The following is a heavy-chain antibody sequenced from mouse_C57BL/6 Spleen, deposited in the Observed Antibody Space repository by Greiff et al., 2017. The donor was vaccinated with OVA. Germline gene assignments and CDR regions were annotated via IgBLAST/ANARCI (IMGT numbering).Heavy chain of an antibody. J-gene: IGHJ3*01. CDR2: IYPSDSET. D-gene: IGHD2-1*01. Sequence: VQLQQPGAELVRPGSSVKLSCKASGYTFTSYWMDWVKQRPGQGLEWIGNIYPSDSETHYNQKFKDKATLTVDKSSSTAYMQLSSLTSEDSAVYYCARGGNYEIAYWGQGTLVTVSA. CDR1: GYTFTSYW. CDR3: ARGGNYEIAY. V-gene: IGHV1-61*01.